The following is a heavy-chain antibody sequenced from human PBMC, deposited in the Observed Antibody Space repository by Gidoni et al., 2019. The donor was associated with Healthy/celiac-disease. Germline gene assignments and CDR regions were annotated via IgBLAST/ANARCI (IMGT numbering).Heavy chain of an antibody. CDR3: ARVSDIPTYYYGMDV. D-gene: IGHD2-2*02. Sequence: QVQLVESGGGVVQPGRSLRLSCAASGFPFSSYAMHWVRQAPGKGLEWVAVISYDGSNKYYADSVKGRFTISRDNSKNTLYLQMNSLRAEDTAVYYCARVSDIPTYYYGMDVWGQGTTVTVSS. CDR1: GFPFSSYA. J-gene: IGHJ6*02. V-gene: IGHV3-30*04. CDR2: ISYDGSNK.